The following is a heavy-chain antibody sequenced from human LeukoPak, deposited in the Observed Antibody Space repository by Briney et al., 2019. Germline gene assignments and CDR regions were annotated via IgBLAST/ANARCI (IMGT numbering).Heavy chain of an antibody. CDR3: ARGIPVAGLFGY. J-gene: IGHJ4*02. CDR1: GGSISSGSHY. V-gene: IGHV4-61*02. D-gene: IGHD6-19*01. CDR2: IYSSGNT. Sequence: SETLSLTCTVSGGSISSGSHYWSWIRQPAGEGLEWIGRIYSSGNTNYNPSLKSRVTISVDTSKNQFSLKLSSVTAADTAIYYCARGIPVAGLFGYWGQGALVAVSS.